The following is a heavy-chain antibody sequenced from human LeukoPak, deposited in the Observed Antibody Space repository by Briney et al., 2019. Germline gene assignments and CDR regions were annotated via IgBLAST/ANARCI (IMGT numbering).Heavy chain of an antibody. D-gene: IGHD3-22*01. Sequence: ASVKVSCKASGYTFTSYYMHWVRQAPGQGLEWMGWINPNSGGTNYAQKFQGWVTMTRDTSISTAYMELSRLRSDDTAVYYCAREYDSSGQPTTEWGYYYGMDVWGQGTTVTVSS. V-gene: IGHV1-2*04. J-gene: IGHJ6*02. CDR2: INPNSGGT. CDR3: AREYDSSGQPTTEWGYYYGMDV. CDR1: GYTFTSYY.